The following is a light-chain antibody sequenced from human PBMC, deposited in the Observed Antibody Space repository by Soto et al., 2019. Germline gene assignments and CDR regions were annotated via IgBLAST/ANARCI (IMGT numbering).Light chain of an antibody. CDR1: QSVGSNY. CDR3: QHYVERSPIT. CDR2: GAS. Sequence: EIVLTQFPGTLSLSPGERATLSCRASQSVGSNYLAWYQQRPGQPPNLLIFGASHRAPDIPDRFSGSGSGTDFTLTISRLEPEDFALYYCQHYVERSPITFGQGTRLEIK. V-gene: IGKV3-20*01. J-gene: IGKJ5*01.